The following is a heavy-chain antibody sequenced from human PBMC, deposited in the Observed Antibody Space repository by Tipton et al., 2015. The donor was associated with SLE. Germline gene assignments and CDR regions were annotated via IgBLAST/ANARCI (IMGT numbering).Heavy chain of an antibody. V-gene: IGHV3-23*01. D-gene: IGHD3-3*01. CDR2: ISGSGGST. Sequence: SLRFSCAASGFTFSSYAMSWVRQAPGKGLEWVSAISGSGGSTYYADSVKGRFTISRDNSKNTLYLQMSSLRAEDTAVYYCVRDRHRTGFLEWLNAFDIWGQGTMVTVSS. CDR3: VRDRHRTGFLEWLNAFDI. J-gene: IGHJ3*02. CDR1: GFTFSSYA.